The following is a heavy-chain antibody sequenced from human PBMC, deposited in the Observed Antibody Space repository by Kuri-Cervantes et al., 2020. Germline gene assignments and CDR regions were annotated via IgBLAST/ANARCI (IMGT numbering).Heavy chain of an antibody. J-gene: IGHJ1*01. V-gene: IGHV5-51*01. CDR2: IYPGDSDT. D-gene: IGHD2-21*01. Sequence: GESLKISCTGSGYSFTSYWIGWVRQMPGKGLEWMGIIYPGDSDTRYSPSFQGQVTISADKSISTAYLQWSSLKASDTAMYYCARGGTYCGGDCYSEYFQHWGQGTLVTVSS. CDR3: ARGGTYCGGDCYSEYFQH. CDR1: GYSFTSYW.